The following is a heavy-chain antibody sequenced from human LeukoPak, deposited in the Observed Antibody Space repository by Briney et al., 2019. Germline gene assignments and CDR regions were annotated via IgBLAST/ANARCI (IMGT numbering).Heavy chain of an antibody. CDR3: ARGYCSGGSCDPRINYYYYYMDV. V-gene: IGHV1-2*06. J-gene: IGHJ6*03. Sequence: ASVKVSCKAAGYTFTGYYMFWVRQAPGQGLEWMGRINPNSGGTNYAQKFQGRVTMTRDTSISTAYMELSRLRSDDTAVYYCARGYCSGGSCDPRINYYYYYMDVWGKGTTVTVSS. CDR1: GYTFTGYY. CDR2: INPNSGGT. D-gene: IGHD2-15*01.